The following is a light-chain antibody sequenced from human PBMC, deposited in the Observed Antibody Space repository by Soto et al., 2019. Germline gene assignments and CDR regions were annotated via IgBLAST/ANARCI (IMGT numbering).Light chain of an antibody. Sequence: EVVMAQSPATLSVSPGERATLSCRASQSISINLAWYQQKHGQAPRLLIHGASTRATGIPARFSGSGSGTEFTLTISSLQSEDFAVYYCQQYDNWPRITFGQGTRLGIK. CDR2: GAS. J-gene: IGKJ5*01. CDR1: QSISIN. CDR3: QQYDNWPRIT. V-gene: IGKV3-15*01.